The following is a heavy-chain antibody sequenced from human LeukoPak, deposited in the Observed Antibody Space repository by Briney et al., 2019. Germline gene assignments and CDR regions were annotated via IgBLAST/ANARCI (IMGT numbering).Heavy chain of an antibody. CDR2: INAGNGNT. J-gene: IGHJ3*02. V-gene: IGHV1-3*01. CDR1: GYTFTSYG. D-gene: IGHD7-27*01. CDR3: ARDLGYAFDI. Sequence: GASVKVSCKASGYTFTSYGISWVRQAPGQRLEWMGWINAGNGNTKYSQRFQGRVTITRDTSASTAYMELSSLRSEDTAVYYCARDLGYAFDIWGQGTMVTVSS.